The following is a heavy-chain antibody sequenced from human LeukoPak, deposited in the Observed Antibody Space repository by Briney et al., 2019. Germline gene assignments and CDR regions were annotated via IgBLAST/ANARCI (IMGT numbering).Heavy chain of an antibody. CDR1: GGTFSSYA. Sequence: ASVKVSCKASGGTFSSYAISWVRQAPGQGLEWMGGIIPIFGTANYAQKFQGRVTITADESTSTAYMELSSLRSEDTAVYYCARDQEGNYYGSSGTFDYWGQGTLVTVSS. D-gene: IGHD3-22*01. V-gene: IGHV1-69*13. CDR2: IIPIFGTA. J-gene: IGHJ4*02. CDR3: ARDQEGNYYGSSGTFDY.